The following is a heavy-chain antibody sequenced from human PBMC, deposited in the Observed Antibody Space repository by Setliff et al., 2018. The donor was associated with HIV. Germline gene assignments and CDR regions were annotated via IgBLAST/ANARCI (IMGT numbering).Heavy chain of an antibody. CDR1: GYNFATYY. V-gene: IGHV5-51*01. CDR3: ATRLLGYSGLGY. Sequence: GESLKISCKTSGYNFATYYITWVRQMPGKGLEWIGRINPGDSDTGYSPSFQGQVTISADKSISTTYLRWNSLKASDTAMYYCATRLLGYSGLGYWGQGTLVTVSS. D-gene: IGHD5-12*01. J-gene: IGHJ4*02. CDR2: INPGDSDT.